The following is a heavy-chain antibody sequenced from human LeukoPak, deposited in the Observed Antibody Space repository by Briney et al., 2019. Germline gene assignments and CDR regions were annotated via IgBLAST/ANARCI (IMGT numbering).Heavy chain of an antibody. CDR1: GFTFSDHW. CDR3: ARDFGAHVAMVDY. D-gene: IGHD5-18*01. Sequence: GGSLRLSCEASGFTFSDHWMSWVRQAPGKGLEWVANIKQDGSEKYYVDSVKGRFTISRDNAKNSLYLQMNSLRAEDTAVYYCARDFGAHVAMVDYWGQGTLVTVSS. V-gene: IGHV3-7*01. J-gene: IGHJ4*02. CDR2: IKQDGSEK.